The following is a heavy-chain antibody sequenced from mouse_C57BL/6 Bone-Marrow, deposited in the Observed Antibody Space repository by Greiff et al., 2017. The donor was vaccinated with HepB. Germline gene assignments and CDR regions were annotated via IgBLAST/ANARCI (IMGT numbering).Heavy chain of an antibody. J-gene: IGHJ4*01. D-gene: IGHD3-2*02. V-gene: IGHV1-85*01. CDR3: ARWGTAQATWAYAMDY. CDR2: IYPRDGST. Sequence: QVHVKQSGPELVKPGASVKLSCKASGYTFTSYDINWVKQRPGQGLEWIGWIYPRDGSTKYNEKFKGKATLTVDTSSSTAYMELHSLTSEDSAVYFCARWGTAQATWAYAMDYWGQGTSVTVSS. CDR1: GYTFTSYD.